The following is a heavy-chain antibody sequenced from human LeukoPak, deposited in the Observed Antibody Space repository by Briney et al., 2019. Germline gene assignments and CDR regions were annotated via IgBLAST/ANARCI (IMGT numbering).Heavy chain of an antibody. D-gene: IGHD5-18*01. J-gene: IGHJ4*02. V-gene: IGHV1-18*01. CDR2: ISAYNGNT. CDR1: GYPFTSYG. Sequence: ASVKVSCKASGYPFTSYGVSWVRQAPGQGLEWMGWISAYNGNTHYAQKLQGRVTMATDTSTSTACMEPRRLRSDDTAVYYCAREGIQLWLDLSYWGQGTLVTVSS. CDR3: AREGIQLWLDLSY.